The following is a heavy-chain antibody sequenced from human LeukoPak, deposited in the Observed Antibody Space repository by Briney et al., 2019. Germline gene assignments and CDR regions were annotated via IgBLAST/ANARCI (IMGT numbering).Heavy chain of an antibody. CDR3: AKLLEAGTYFDY. CDR1: GFTFSSYA. CDR2: ISGSGGST. J-gene: IGHJ4*02. V-gene: IGHV3-23*01. Sequence: SGGSLRLSCAASGFTFSSYAMSWVRQAPGKGLEWVSAISGSGGSTYYADSVKGRFTISRDNSKNTLYLQMNSLRAEDTAVYYCAKLLEAGTYFDYWGQGTLVTVSS. D-gene: IGHD6-19*01.